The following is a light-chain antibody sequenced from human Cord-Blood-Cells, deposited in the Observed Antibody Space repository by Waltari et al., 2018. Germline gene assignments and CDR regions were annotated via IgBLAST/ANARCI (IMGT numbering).Light chain of an antibody. CDR2: AAS. J-gene: IGKJ2*03. Sequence: DIQMTQSPSSLFASVGDRVTITCRASQSISSYLNWYQQNPGKAPKLLIYAASSLQSGVPSRFSGSGSGTDFTLTISSLQPEDFATYYCQQSYSTPYSFGQGTKLEIK. CDR3: QQSYSTPYS. V-gene: IGKV1-39*01. CDR1: QSISSY.